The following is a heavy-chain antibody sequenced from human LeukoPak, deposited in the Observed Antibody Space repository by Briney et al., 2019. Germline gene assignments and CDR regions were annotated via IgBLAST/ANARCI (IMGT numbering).Heavy chain of an antibody. V-gene: IGHV3-7*03. CDR2: IKKDGSEK. CDR1: GFTFSSYW. Sequence: PGGSLRLSCAASGFTFSSYWMSWVRQAPGKGLEWVANIKKDGSEKYYVDSVRGRFTISRDNSKNTLYLQMNSLRAEDTAVYYCARVSSTYYYDSSGYYYFDYWGQGTLVTVSS. D-gene: IGHD3-22*01. J-gene: IGHJ4*02. CDR3: ARVSSTYYYDSSGYYYFDY.